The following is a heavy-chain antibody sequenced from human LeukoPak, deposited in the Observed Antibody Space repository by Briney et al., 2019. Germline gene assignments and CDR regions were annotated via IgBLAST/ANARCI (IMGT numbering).Heavy chain of an antibody. CDR3: ARDAIVYYYYYMDV. D-gene: IGHD2-15*01. CDR1: AFTFSSYT. J-gene: IGHJ6*03. V-gene: IGHV3-30*04. CDR2: ISYDGSNE. Sequence: PGGSLRLSCAASAFTFSSYTLHWVRQAPGKGLEGVAVISYDGSNEYYADSVKGRFIISRDNSKNTLYLQMNSLRAEDTAVYYCARDAIVYYYYYMDVWGKGTTVTVSS.